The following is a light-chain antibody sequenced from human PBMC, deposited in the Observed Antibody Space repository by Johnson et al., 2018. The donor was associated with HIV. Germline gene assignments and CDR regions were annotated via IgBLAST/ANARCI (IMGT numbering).Light chain of an antibody. CDR3: GTWDSSLSAYYV. Sequence: QSVLTQPPSVSAAPGQKVTISCSGSSSNIGNNYVSWYQQIPGRAPKLLIYDNNKRPSGIPDRFSGSKSGTSATLGITGLQTGDEADYYCGTWDSSLSAYYVFGTGTKVTVL. CDR2: DNN. V-gene: IGLV1-51*01. CDR1: SSNIGNNY. J-gene: IGLJ1*01.